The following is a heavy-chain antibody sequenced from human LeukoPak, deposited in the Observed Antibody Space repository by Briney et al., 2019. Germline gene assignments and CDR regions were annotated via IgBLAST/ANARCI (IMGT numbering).Heavy chain of an antibody. CDR1: GFTFSSYW. CDR3: ARDSHGYSSGWYVVYFQH. J-gene: IGHJ1*01. D-gene: IGHD6-19*01. V-gene: IGHV3-7*03. Sequence: GGSLRLSCAASGFTFSSYWMSWVRQAPGKGLEWVANIKQDGSEKYYVDSVKGRFTISRDNAKNSLYLQMNSLRAEDTAVYYCARDSHGYSSGWYVVYFQHWGQGTLVTVSS. CDR2: IKQDGSEK.